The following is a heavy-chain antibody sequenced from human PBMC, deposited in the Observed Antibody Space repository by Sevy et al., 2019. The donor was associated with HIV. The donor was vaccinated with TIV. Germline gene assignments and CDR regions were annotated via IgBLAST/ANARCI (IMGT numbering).Heavy chain of an antibody. CDR3: VKDFGGPTDY. Sequence: GGSLRLSCAASGFTFSVYWMSWVRQAPGKGLEWVATMKEDGSDKDYVDSVKGRFTISRDNAKNSLYLQMNSLSVDDTAVYYCVKDFGGPTDYWGQGNVVTVSS. CDR1: GFTFSVYW. V-gene: IGHV3-7*01. D-gene: IGHD3-16*01. J-gene: IGHJ4*02. CDR2: MKEDGSDK.